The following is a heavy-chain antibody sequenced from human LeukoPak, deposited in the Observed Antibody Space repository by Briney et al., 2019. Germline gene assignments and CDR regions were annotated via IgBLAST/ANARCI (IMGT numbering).Heavy chain of an antibody. CDR1: GFTFRNYG. CDR3: AKDDGGSYYIYYYYMDV. V-gene: IGHV3-23*01. J-gene: IGHJ6*03. CDR2: ISNSGGNT. D-gene: IGHD1-26*01. Sequence: PGGSLRLSCAASGFTFRNYGMSWVRQAPGKGLERVSAISNSGGNTYYADSVKGRFTISRDNSRNTLYLQMNSLRAEDTAVYYCAKDDGGSYYIYYYYMDVWGKGTTVTISS.